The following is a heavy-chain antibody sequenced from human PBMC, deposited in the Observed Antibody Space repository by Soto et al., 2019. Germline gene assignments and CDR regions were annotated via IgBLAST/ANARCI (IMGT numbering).Heavy chain of an antibody. CDR1: GLTFGDSY. D-gene: IGHD2-15*01. CDR2: ISPGSRYP. CDR3: VRGGGGGLFDP. Sequence: GSLKLSFAGSGLTFGDSYMSLIRQAPGKGLEWLSYISPGSRYPAYADSVKGRFTISRDNAKRSLYLQMMSLTAEDTAIYYCVRGGGGGLFDPWGQGTMVTVYS. J-gene: IGHJ5*02. V-gene: IGHV3-11*06.